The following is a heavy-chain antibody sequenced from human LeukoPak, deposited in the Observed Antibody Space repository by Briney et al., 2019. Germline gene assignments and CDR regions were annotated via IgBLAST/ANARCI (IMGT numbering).Heavy chain of an antibody. CDR3: AKRPHFIVATQ. V-gene: IGHV3-23*01. Sequence: PGGSLRLSCAASGFTLITSAMSWVRRAPGMGLEWVSSISERGTTYYADSVKGRFTISRDSSRNTLYLQMSSLTAEDTAVYYCAKRPHFIVATQWGQGTLVSVS. D-gene: IGHD2-15*01. J-gene: IGHJ4*02. CDR2: ISERGTT. CDR1: GFTLITSA.